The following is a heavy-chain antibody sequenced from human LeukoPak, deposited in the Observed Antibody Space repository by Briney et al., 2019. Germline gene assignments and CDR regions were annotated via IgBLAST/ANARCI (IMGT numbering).Heavy chain of an antibody. CDR1: GFTFRDAW. CDR3: ATQGVLDAFDI. CDR2: IKSRADGGTP. D-gene: IGHD3-10*01. V-gene: IGHV3-15*01. Sequence: RPGGSLRLSCAASGFTFRDAWMIWVRQAPGKGLEWVGRIKSRADGGTPDYAAPVTGRFTISRDDSNGTLFLQMNGLTTEDTAVYYCATQGVLDAFDIWGQGTMVIVSS. J-gene: IGHJ3*02.